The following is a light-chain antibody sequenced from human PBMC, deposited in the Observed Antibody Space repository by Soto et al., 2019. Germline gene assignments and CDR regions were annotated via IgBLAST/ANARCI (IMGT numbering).Light chain of an antibody. V-gene: IGKV3-20*01. CDR1: QSVSNNY. CDR3: QQYGSSQWT. J-gene: IGKJ1*01. CDR2: DAS. Sequence: EIVLTQSPGTLSLSPGERATLSCRASQSVSNNYLAWYQQKPGQAPRLLIYDASNRATGIPARFSGSGSGTDFTLTISSLEPEDFAVYYCQQYGSSQWTFGQGTKVDIK.